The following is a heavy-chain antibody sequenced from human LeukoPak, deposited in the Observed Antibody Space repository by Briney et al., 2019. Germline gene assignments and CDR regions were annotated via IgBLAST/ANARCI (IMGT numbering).Heavy chain of an antibody. Sequence: SQTLSLTCTVSGGSISSGSYYWSWIRQPAGKGLEWIGRIYTSGSTNYNPSLKSRVTISVDTSKNQFSLKLSSVTAADTAVYYCASPPVLWHDYGDYYFDYWGQGTLVTVSS. CDR3: ASPPVLWHDYGDYYFDY. CDR2: IYTSGST. D-gene: IGHD4-17*01. J-gene: IGHJ4*02. CDR1: GGSISSGSYY. V-gene: IGHV4-61*02.